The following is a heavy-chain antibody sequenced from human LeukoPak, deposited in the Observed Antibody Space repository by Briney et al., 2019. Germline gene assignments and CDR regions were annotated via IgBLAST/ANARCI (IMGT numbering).Heavy chain of an antibody. V-gene: IGHV3-21*01. D-gene: IGHD5-18*01. Sequence: GGSLRLSCAASGFTFSSYSMSWVRQAPGKGLEWVSSISSSSSYIYYADSLKGRFTISRDNAKNSLYLQMNSLRAEDTAVYYCARDRLWDTAPDYWGQGTLVTVSS. CDR2: ISSSSSYI. CDR3: ARDRLWDTAPDY. J-gene: IGHJ4*02. CDR1: GFTFSSYS.